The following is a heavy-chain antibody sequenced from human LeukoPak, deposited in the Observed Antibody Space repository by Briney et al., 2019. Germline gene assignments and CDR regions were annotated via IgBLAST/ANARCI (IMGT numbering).Heavy chain of an antibody. CDR3: ARASDLVMIVNNWFDP. CDR2: SNHFGST. CDR1: GESFSGYF. D-gene: IGHD3-22*01. J-gene: IGHJ5*02. Sequence: SETLSLTCAASGESFSGYFWTWIRQPPGKGLEWIGESNHFGSTDYNPSLKSRVTISVDTSKKQFSLNVRSVTDADTAVYYCARASDLVMIVNNWFDPWGQGTLVTVSS. V-gene: IGHV4-34*01.